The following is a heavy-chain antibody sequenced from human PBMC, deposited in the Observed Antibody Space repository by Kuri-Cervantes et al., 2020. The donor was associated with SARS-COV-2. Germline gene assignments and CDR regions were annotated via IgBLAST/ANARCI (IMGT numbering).Heavy chain of an antibody. Sequence: GGSLRLSCAASGFTFSSYEMNWVRQAPGKGLEWVSYISSSGSTIYYADSVKGRFTISRDNAKNSLYLQMNSLRAEDTAVYYCAPRGEGSGFDYWGQGTRGTVSA. D-gene: IGHD3-16*01. V-gene: IGHV3-48*03. CDR1: GFTFSSYE. CDR2: ISSSGSTI. J-gene: IGHJ4*02. CDR3: APRGEGSGFDY.